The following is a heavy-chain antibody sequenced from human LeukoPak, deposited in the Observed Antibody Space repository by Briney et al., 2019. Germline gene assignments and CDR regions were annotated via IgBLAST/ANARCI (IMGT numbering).Heavy chain of an antibody. CDR3: AREEDCSGGSCYSSFDY. CDR2: IIPIFGTA. D-gene: IGHD2-15*01. Sequence: SVKVSCKASGGTFSSYAISWVRQAPGQGLEWMGGIIPIFGTANYAQKFQGRVTITADESTSTAYMELSSLRSEDTAVYYCAREEDCSGGSCYSSFDYWGQGTLVTVSS. CDR1: GGTFSSYA. V-gene: IGHV1-69*01. J-gene: IGHJ4*02.